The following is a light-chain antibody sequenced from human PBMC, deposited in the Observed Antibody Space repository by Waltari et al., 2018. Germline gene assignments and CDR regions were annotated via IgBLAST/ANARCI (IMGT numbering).Light chain of an antibody. V-gene: IGLV1-51*02. CDR3: GTWDTSLSALI. CDR2: ENN. Sequence: QSVLTQPPSVSAAPGQKVTISCSGSSSNIGNDYVSWYQQLPGTAPKLFIYENNKRPSGIPDRFSGSKSGTSATLGITGLQTGDEADYYCGTWDTSLSALIFGGG. J-gene: IGLJ2*01. CDR1: SSNIGNDY.